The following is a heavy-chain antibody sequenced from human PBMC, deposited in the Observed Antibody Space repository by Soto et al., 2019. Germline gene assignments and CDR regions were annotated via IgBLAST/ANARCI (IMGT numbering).Heavy chain of an antibody. Sequence: QVQLVQSGAEVKKPGASVKVSCKASGYTFTGYYMHWVRQAPGQGLEWMGWIHPDSGDTKYAQKFQGWVTMTRDTSINTAYMELSSLKSDDPAVYYCARLNYFASGSEYYHGMDVWGQGTTVTVSS. CDR2: IHPDSGDT. V-gene: IGHV1-2*04. J-gene: IGHJ6*02. CDR3: ARLNYFASGSEYYHGMDV. D-gene: IGHD3-10*01. CDR1: GYTFTGYY.